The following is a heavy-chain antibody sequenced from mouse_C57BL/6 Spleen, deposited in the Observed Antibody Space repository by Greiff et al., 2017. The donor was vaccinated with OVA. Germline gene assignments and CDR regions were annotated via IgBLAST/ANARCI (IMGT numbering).Heavy chain of an antibody. CDR2: SRNKANDYTT. J-gene: IGHJ1*03. V-gene: IGHV7-1*01. CDR1: GFTFSDFY. CDR3: ARDAGRGGWYFDV. Sequence: EVKLMESGGGLVQSGRSLRLSCATSGFTFSDFYMEWVRQAPGKGLEWIAASRNKANDYTTEYSASVKGRFIVSRDTSQSILYLQMNALRAEDTAIYYCARDAGRGGWYFDVWGTGTTVTVSS.